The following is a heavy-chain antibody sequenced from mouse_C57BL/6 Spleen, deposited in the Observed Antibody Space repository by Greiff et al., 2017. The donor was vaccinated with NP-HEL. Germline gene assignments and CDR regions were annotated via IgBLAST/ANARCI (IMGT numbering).Heavy chain of an antibody. CDR3: ARRYGSSYWYFDV. CDR1: GYTFTSYW. J-gene: IGHJ1*03. V-gene: IGHV1-55*01. Sequence: VQLKQPGAELVKPGASVKMSCKASGYTFTSYWITWVKQRPGQGLEWIGDIYPGSGSTNYNEKFKSKATLTVDTSSSTAYMQLSSLTSEDSAVYYCARRYGSSYWYFDVWGTGTTVTVSS. D-gene: IGHD1-1*01. CDR2: IYPGSGST.